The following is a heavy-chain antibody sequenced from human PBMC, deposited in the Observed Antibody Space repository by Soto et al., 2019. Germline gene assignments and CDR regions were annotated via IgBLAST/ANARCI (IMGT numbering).Heavy chain of an antibody. D-gene: IGHD4-17*01. V-gene: IGHV6-1*01. CDR1: GDSVSRNSVA. CDR3: ARWDHDYGYLDV. Sequence: PSQTLSLTCAISGDSVSRNSVAWNWIRQSPSRGLEWLGRTYYTSTWYNDYAVSVKSRITIKPDTCKNQFSLRLNSVTPEDAAVYYCARWDHDYGYLDVWGLGTTVTVSS. CDR2: TYYTSTWYN. J-gene: IGHJ6*02.